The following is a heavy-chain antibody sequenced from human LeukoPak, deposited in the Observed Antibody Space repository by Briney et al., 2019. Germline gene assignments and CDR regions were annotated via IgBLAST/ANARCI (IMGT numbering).Heavy chain of an antibody. CDR3: ARGGAMTTVTHYYYYGMDV. V-gene: IGHV1-2*02. CDR2: INPDNGDT. CDR1: GYTFTGYY. J-gene: IGHJ6*02. Sequence: ASVKVSCKASGYTFTGYYMHWVRQAPGQGLEWMGWINPDNGDTNYAQEFQGRVTMTRDTSISTAYMELSRLRSDDTAVYYCARGGAMTTVTHYYYYGMDVWGQGTTVTVSS. D-gene: IGHD4-4*01.